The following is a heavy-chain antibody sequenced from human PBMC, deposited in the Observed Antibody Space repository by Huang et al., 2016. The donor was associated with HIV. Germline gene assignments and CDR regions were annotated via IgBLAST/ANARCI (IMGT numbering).Heavy chain of an antibody. D-gene: IGHD6-13*01. Sequence: EVQLLESGGGLVQPGGSLRLSCAASGFTFSSYAMSWVRQAPGQGVEWFSRITGRGSTPYYADSVKGRVTISGDNAKNTLYLQMNSLRAEDTAIYYCAKADSGAAAGSLVDYWGQGTLVTVSS. CDR1: GFTFSSYA. CDR2: ITGRGSTP. CDR3: AKADSGAAAGSLVDY. J-gene: IGHJ4*02. V-gene: IGHV3-23*01.